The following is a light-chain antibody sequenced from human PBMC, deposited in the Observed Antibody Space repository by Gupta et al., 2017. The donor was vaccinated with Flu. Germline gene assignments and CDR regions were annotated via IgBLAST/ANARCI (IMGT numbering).Light chain of an antibody. V-gene: IGKV1-39*01. CDR1: QSISSY. J-gene: IGKJ2*03. CDR2: AAS. CDR3: QRCYSTLHS. Sequence: DIQMTQSPSSLSASVGDRVTITCRASQSISSYLHWYQQKPGKAPKLLIYAASSLQSGVPSRFSGRGPGTDFSLSMIRLQPEDFATYFCQRCYSTLHSFGQGTKMEIK.